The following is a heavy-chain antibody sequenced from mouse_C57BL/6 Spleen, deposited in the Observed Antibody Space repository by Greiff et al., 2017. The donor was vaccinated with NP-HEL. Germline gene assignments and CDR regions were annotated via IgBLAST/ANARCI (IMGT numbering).Heavy chain of an antibody. D-gene: IGHD1-1*01. CDR2: ISGGGGNT. CDR1: GFTFSSYT. V-gene: IGHV5-9*01. Sequence: EVKVEESGGGLVKPGGSLKLSCAASGFTFSSYTMSWVRQTPEKRLEWVATISGGGGNTYYPDSVKGRFTISRDNAKNTLYLQMSSLMSEDTALYYCARHTGSSHWYFDVWGTGTTVTVSS. J-gene: IGHJ1*03. CDR3: ARHTGSSHWYFDV.